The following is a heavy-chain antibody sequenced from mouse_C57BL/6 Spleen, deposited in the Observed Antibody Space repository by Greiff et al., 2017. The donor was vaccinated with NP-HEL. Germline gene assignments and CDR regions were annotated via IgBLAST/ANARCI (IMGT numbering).Heavy chain of an antibody. CDR3: ARGGYDGAMDY. V-gene: IGHV1-69*01. CDR1: GYTFTSYW. J-gene: IGHJ4*01. D-gene: IGHD2-2*01. CDR2: IDPSDSYT. Sequence: QVQLQQPGAELVMPGASVKLSCKASGYTFTSYWMPWVKQRPGQGLEWIGEIDPSDSYTNYNQKLKGTSTLTVDKSANTAYMQLSRLTSEDSAVYYCARGGYDGAMDYWGQGTSVTVSS.